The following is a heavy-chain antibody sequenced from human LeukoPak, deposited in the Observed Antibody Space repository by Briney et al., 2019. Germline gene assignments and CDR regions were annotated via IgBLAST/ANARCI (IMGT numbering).Heavy chain of an antibody. D-gene: IGHD3-10*01. V-gene: IGHV3-74*01. J-gene: IGHJ4*02. Sequence: PGGSLRLSCAASGFTFSSYWMHWVRQAPGKGLVWVSRINSDGSSTSYADSVKGRFTISRDNAKNTLYLQMNSLRAEDTAVYYCARAPQGSYGSGSYYDYWGQGTLVTVSS. CDR2: INSDGSST. CDR1: GFTFSSYW. CDR3: ARAPQGSYGSGSYYDY.